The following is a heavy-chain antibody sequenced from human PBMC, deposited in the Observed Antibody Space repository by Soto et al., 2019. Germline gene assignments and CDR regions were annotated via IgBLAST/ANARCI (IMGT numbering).Heavy chain of an antibody. Sequence: GGSLRLSCAASGFTFSSYAMSWVRQAPGKGLEWVSAISGSGGSTYYADSVKGRFTISRDNSKNTLYLQMNSLRAEDTAVYYCATDPTYSGYDGGNWFNPCGKRTMVTVSS. CDR3: ATDPTYSGYDGGNWFNP. V-gene: IGHV3-23*01. D-gene: IGHD5-12*01. J-gene: IGHJ5*02. CDR1: GFTFSSYA. CDR2: ISGSGGST.